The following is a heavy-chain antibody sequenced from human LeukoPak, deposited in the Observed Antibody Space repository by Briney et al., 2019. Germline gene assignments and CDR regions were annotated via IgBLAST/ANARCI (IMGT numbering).Heavy chain of an antibody. Sequence: PSETPSLTCTVSGGSISSYYWSWIRQPPGKGLEWIGYIYYSGSTNYNPSLKSRVTISVDTSKNQFSLKLSSVTAADTAVYYCARLSTDWYFDLWGRGTLVTVSS. J-gene: IGHJ2*01. CDR3: ARLSTDWYFDL. D-gene: IGHD2/OR15-2a*01. CDR2: IYYSGST. V-gene: IGHV4-59*01. CDR1: GGSISSYY.